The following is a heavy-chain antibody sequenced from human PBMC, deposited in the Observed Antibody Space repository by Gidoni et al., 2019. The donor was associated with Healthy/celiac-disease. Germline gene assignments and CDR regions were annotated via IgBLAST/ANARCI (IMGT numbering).Heavy chain of an antibody. V-gene: IGHV3-48*02. D-gene: IGHD6-13*01. Sequence: EVQLVESGGGWVQPGGSLRLSCADSGFAFGSYSMNWVRQAPGKGLEGVSYFSSSISTISYADSVKGRFTISRDNAKNSLYLQMNSLRDEDTAVYYCARLITGIAAAGTGGWGQGTLVTVSS. CDR3: ARLITGIAAAGTGG. CDR1: GFAFGSYS. J-gene: IGHJ4*02. CDR2: FSSSISTI.